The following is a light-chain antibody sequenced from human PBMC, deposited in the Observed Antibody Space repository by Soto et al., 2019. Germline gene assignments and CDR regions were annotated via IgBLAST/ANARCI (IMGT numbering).Light chain of an antibody. CDR3: SSYTTSGTLYV. V-gene: IGLV2-14*01. Sequence: SVLTQPASVSGSPGQSITISCTGTSSDVGAYNYVSWYQQHPGKAPQLMIYDVSNRPSGVSDRFSGSKSGNTASLTISGLQAEDEADYYCSSYTTSGTLYVFGTGTKVTVL. CDR1: SSDVGAYNY. J-gene: IGLJ1*01. CDR2: DVS.